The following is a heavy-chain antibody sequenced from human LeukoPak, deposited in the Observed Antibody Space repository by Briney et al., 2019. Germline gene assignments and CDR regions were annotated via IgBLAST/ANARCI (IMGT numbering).Heavy chain of an antibody. J-gene: IGHJ4*02. V-gene: IGHV4-59*01. D-gene: IGHD3-22*01. CDR2: IYYSGST. Sequence: KPSETLSLTCTVSGGSISSYYWSWIRQPPGKGLEWIGYIYYSGSTNYNPSLKSRVTISVDTSKNQFSLKLSSVTAADTAVYYCARGVTYYYDSSGYYRPNYFDYWGQGTLVTVSS. CDR3: ARGVTYYYDSSGYYRPNYFDY. CDR1: GGSISSYY.